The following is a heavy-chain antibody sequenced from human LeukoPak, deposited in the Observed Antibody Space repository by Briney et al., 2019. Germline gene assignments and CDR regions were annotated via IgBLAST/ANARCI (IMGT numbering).Heavy chain of an antibody. CDR3: ARNNDYGDYSIFDY. CDR2: ISSSSSYI. Sequence: PGGSLRLSCAASGFTFSSYAITWVRQAPGKGLEWVSSISSSSSYIYYADSVKGRFTISRDNAKNSLYLQMNSLRAEDTAVYYCARNNDYGDYSIFDYWGQGTLVTVSS. V-gene: IGHV3-21*01. D-gene: IGHD4-17*01. J-gene: IGHJ4*02. CDR1: GFTFSSYA.